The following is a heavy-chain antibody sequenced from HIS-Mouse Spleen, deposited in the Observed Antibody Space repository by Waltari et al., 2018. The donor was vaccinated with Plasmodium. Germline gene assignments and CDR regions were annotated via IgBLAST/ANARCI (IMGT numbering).Heavy chain of an antibody. Sequence: QVQLQESGPGLVKPSQTLSLTCTVSGGSIRSGGYYWSWIRQPPGKGLEWIGYIYYSGSTYYNPSLKSRVTISVDTSKNQFSLKLSSVTAADTAVYYCARSIAATVTFYFDYWGQGTLVTVSS. CDR1: GGSIRSGGYY. J-gene: IGHJ4*02. V-gene: IGHV4-31*03. D-gene: IGHD6-13*01. CDR3: ARSIAATVTFYFDY. CDR2: IYYSGST.